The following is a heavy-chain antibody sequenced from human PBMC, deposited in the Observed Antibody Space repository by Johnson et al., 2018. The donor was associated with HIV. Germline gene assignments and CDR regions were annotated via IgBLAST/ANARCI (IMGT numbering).Heavy chain of an antibody. D-gene: IGHD2-21*01. CDR3: AKVDCGGDTCAGYDPFDL. J-gene: IGHJ3*01. CDR2: IYNDGSRT. CDR1: GFAFRTYW. Sequence: VQLVESGGSVVRPGGSLRLSCAASGFAFRTYWMVWVRQVPGKRPVWVARIYNDGSRTTYADSVRGRFTISRDNAKYTVDLQMNSLRVEDTAVYYCAKVDCGGDTCAGYDPFDLWGQGTLVTVSS. V-gene: IGHV3-74*03.